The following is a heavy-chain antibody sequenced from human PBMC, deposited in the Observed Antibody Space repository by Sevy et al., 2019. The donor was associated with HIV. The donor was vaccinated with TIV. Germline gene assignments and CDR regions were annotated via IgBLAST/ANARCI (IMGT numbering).Heavy chain of an antibody. Sequence: GGSLRLSCAASGFAFYDYSMSWIRQAPGKGLEWVATLSFGCGKINYADSVKGRFTISGANSKNSFYLQMDNLRVEDTALYYCAREGCTRPHDYWGQGTRVTVSS. CDR2: LSFGCGKI. CDR3: AREGCTRPHDY. J-gene: IGHJ4*02. D-gene: IGHD2-8*01. CDR1: GFAFYDYS. V-gene: IGHV3-23*01.